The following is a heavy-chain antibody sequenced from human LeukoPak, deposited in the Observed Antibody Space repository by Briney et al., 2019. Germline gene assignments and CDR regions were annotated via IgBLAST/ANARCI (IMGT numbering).Heavy chain of an antibody. J-gene: IGHJ4*02. Sequence: SETLSLTCTVSGGSISSGGYYWSWIRQHPGKGLEWIGYIYYSGSTYYNPSLKSRVTISVDTSKNQFSLKLSSVTAADTAVYYCARGPTTVPYYFDYWGQGTLVTVSP. CDR3: ARGPTTVPYYFDY. V-gene: IGHV4-31*03. CDR1: GGSISSGGYY. D-gene: IGHD4-17*01. CDR2: IYYSGST.